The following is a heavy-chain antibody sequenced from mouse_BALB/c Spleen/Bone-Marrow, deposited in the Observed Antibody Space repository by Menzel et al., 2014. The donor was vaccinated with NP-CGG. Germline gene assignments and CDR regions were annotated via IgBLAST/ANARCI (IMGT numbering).Heavy chain of an antibody. CDR3: AREYYDYDVGFVY. CDR2: FLPGSGGT. J-gene: IGHJ3*01. V-gene: IGHV1-9*01. CDR1: GYTSSSYW. Sequence: VQLQQSGAELMKPGASVKISCKATGYTSSSYWIEWVKQRPGHGLGWIGEFLPGSGGTNYNEKFKGKATFTADTSSNTAYMQLSSLTSEDSAVYYCAREYYDYDVGFVYWGQGTLVSVSA. D-gene: IGHD2-4*01.